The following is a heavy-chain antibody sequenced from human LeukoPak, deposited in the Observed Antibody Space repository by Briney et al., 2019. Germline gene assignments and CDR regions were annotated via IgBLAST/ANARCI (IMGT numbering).Heavy chain of an antibody. D-gene: IGHD2-8*01. CDR3: ARAKPLYNGGLDY. Sequence: PGGSLRPSCAASGFTLSPQWMSWVRQAPGKGLEWVSRINDDGSRTDYADSVKGRFTISRDNAKNMVYLQMNSLRAEDTAMYFCARAKPLYNGGLDYWGQGTLVTVSS. J-gene: IGHJ4*02. CDR2: INDDGSRT. V-gene: IGHV3-74*01. CDR1: GFTLSPQW.